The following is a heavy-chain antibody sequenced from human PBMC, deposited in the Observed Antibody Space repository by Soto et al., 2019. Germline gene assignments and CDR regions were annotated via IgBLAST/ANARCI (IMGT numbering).Heavy chain of an antibody. Sequence: QVQLVQSGAEVKKPGASVKVSCKASGYTFDSYYIHWVRQAPGQRLEWMGLINPDGGGTSYAQNLRGRVTMTRDTSTSTVYMELSSLRSEDTAMYYCGRCVVVALASYYCDGMDVWGPGTAVTVSS. CDR2: INPDGGGT. CDR3: GRCVVVALASYYCDGMDV. CDR1: GYTFDSYY. V-gene: IGHV1-46*02. J-gene: IGHJ6*02. D-gene: IGHD2-15*01.